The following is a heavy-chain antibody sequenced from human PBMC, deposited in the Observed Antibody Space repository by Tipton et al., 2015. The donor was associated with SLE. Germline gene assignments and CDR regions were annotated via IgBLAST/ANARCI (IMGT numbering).Heavy chain of an antibody. CDR1: GASINSNF. CDR3: AVDDAFDI. Sequence: TLSLTCTVSGASINSNFWSWIRQPPGKGLEWIGYIYDSGSTNYNPSLKSRVTISVDTSKNQFSLKLSSVTAADTAVYYCAVDDAFDIWGQGTMVTVSS. V-gene: IGHV4-59*01. CDR2: IYDSGST. J-gene: IGHJ3*02.